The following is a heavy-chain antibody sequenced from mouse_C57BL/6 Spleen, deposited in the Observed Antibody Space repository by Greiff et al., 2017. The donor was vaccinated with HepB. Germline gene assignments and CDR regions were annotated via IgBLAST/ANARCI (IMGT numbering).Heavy chain of an antibody. Sequence: VQLQQPGAELVRPGSSVKLSCKASGYTFTSYWMDWVKQRPGQGLEWIGNIYPSDSETHYNQKFKDKATLTVGKSSSTAYMQLSSLTSEDSAVYYCARAYYGSSWDYAMDYWGQGTSVTVSS. CDR1: GYTFTSYW. CDR2: IYPSDSET. J-gene: IGHJ4*01. CDR3: ARAYYGSSWDYAMDY. V-gene: IGHV1-61*01. D-gene: IGHD1-1*01.